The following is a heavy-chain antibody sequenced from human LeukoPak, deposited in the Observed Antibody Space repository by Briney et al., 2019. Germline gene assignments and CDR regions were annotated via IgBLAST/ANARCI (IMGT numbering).Heavy chain of an antibody. J-gene: IGHJ4*02. D-gene: IGHD6-13*01. CDR1: GGSISSYY. CDR3: ARRTAAGNYFDY. CDR2: IYYSGST. Sequence: PSETLSLTCTVSGGSISSYYWSWIRQPPGKGLEWMGYIYYSGSTNYNPSLKSRVTISVDTSKNQFSLKLSSVTAADTAVYYCARRTAAGNYFDYWGQGTLVTVSS. V-gene: IGHV4-59*08.